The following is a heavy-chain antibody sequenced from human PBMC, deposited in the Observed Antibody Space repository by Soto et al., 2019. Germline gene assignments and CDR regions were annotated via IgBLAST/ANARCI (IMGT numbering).Heavy chain of an antibody. CDR2: INHSGST. D-gene: IGHD6-13*01. CDR1: GGSFSGYY. CDR3: ARGTFASFIAAAGTSDY. J-gene: IGHJ4*02. Sequence: PSETLSLTCAVYGGSFSGYYWSWIRQPPGKGLEWIGEINHSGSTNYNPSLKSRVTISVDTSKNQFSLKLSSVTAADTAVYYCARGTFASFIAAAGTSDYWGQGTLVTVSS. V-gene: IGHV4-34*01.